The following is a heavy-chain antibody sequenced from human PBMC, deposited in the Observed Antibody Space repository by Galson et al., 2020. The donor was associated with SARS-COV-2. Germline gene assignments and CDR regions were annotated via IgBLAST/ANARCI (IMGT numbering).Heavy chain of an antibody. CDR1: GFTFSSYA. CDR2: LSYDGSNK. D-gene: IGHD3-22*01. V-gene: IGHV3-30*04. Sequence: GGSLRLSCAASGFTFSSYAMHWVRQAPGKGLEWVAVLSYDGSNKYYADSVKGRFTISRDNSKNTLYLQMNSLRAEDTAVYYCARGLGGGYPSPFDYWGQGTLVTVSS. CDR3: ARGLGGGYPSPFDY. J-gene: IGHJ4*02.